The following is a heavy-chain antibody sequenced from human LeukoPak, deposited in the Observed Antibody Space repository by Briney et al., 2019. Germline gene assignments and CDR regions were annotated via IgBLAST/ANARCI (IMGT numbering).Heavy chain of an antibody. CDR3: ARASWSGGYNSPFGAFDI. V-gene: IGHV1-46*01. CDR1: GYTFTGYY. J-gene: IGHJ3*02. D-gene: IGHD5-24*01. CDR2: INPSGGST. Sequence: ASVKVSCKASGYTFTGYYMHWVRQAPGQGLEWMGIINPSGGSTSYAQKFQGRVTMTRDMSTSTVYMELSSLRSEDTAVYYCARASWSGGYNSPFGAFDIWGQGTMVTVSS.